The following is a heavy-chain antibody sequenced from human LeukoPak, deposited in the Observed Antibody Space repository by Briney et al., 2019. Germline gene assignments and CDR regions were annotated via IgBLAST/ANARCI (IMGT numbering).Heavy chain of an antibody. Sequence: PGGSLRLSCAASGFTFDDYAMHWVRQAPGKGLEWVSGISWNSGSIGYADSVKGQFTISRDNAKNSLYLQMNSLRAEDTALYYCAKETGAFDIWGQGTMVTVSS. CDR2: ISWNSGSI. V-gene: IGHV3-9*01. D-gene: IGHD1-14*01. J-gene: IGHJ3*02. CDR3: AKETGAFDI. CDR1: GFTFDDYA.